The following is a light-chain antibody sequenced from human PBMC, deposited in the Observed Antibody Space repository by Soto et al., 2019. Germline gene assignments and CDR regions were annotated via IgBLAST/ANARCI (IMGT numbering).Light chain of an antibody. V-gene: IGKV1-27*01. CDR2: AAS. CDR1: QAIRNF. Sequence: DIPMTQSPPSLSASVGDRVTITCRASQAIRNFVAWYQQKPGKAPKLLIYAASTLQSGVPSRFSGSGSGTDFTLTINSLQPEDVATYSCQKYSSVPVFGPGTKVEIK. J-gene: IGKJ3*01. CDR3: QKYSSVPV.